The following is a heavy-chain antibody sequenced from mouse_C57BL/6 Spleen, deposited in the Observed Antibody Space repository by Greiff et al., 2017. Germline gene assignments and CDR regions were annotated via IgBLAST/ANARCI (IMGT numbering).Heavy chain of an antibody. V-gene: IGHV1-22*01. CDR2: INPNNGGT. Sequence: VQLQQSGPELVKPGASVKMSCKASGYTFTDYNMHWVKQSHGKSLEWIGYINPNNGGTSYNQKFKGKATLTVNKSSSTAYMELRSLTSEDSAVYYCARGSYYGNWGYAMDYWGQGTSVTVSS. J-gene: IGHJ4*01. D-gene: IGHD2-10*01. CDR3: ARGSYYGNWGYAMDY. CDR1: GYTFTDYN.